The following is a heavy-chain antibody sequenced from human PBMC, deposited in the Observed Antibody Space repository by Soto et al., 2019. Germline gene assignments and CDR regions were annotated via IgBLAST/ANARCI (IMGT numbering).Heavy chain of an antibody. Sequence: GGSLRLSCAASGFTVSSNYMSWVRQAPGKWLEWVSVIYSGGSTYYADSVKGRFTISRDNSKNTLYLQMNSLRAEDTAVYYCARTSGYSYGTYYYYGMDVWGQGXTVTVSS. D-gene: IGHD5-18*01. V-gene: IGHV3-53*01. CDR1: GFTVSSNY. CDR3: ARTSGYSYGTYYYYGMDV. J-gene: IGHJ6*02. CDR2: IYSGGST.